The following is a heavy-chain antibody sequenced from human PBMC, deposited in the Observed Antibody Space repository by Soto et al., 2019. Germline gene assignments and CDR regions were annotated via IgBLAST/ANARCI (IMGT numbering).Heavy chain of an antibody. CDR2: IYDSGTT. V-gene: IGHV4-31*03. J-gene: IGHJ4*02. Sequence: QVQLQESGPGLVKPSQTLSLTCTVSGGSISSGGYYWSWLRQHPGKGLEWIGYIYDSGTTYYNPSLKSRFTISVDPSKRQISLRLTSVTATDTAVYYCASQASGWYPDYWGQGTLVTLSS. D-gene: IGHD6-19*01. CDR1: GGSISSGGYY. CDR3: ASQASGWYPDY.